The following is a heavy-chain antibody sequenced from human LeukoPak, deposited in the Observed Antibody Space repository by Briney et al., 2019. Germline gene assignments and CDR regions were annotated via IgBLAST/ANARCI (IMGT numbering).Heavy chain of an antibody. CDR1: GGSISSNY. Sequence: SETLSLTCGVCGGSISSNYWSWIRQPPGKGLEWIGYIFYSGSTKYNPSLKSRVTISVDTSKNQFPLKLTPVTAADTAVYYCARGGHLGEGAFDIWGQGTLVSVSS. V-gene: IGHV4-59*01. CDR2: IFYSGST. CDR3: ARGGHLGEGAFDI. D-gene: IGHD4-17*01. J-gene: IGHJ3*02.